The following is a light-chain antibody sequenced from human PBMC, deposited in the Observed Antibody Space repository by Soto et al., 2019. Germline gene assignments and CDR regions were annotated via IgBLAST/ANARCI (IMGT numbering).Light chain of an antibody. V-gene: IGKV1-39*01. J-gene: IGKJ2*01. CDR1: QSISSY. CDR2: AAS. CDR3: QQSYRTSYT. Sequence: DIQMTQSPSSLSASVGDRVTITCRASQSISSYLNWYQQKPGKAPKLLIYAASSLQSGVPSRFSGSGSGTDCTLTISSMQLYNFATASCQQSYRTSYTFGQGTKLEIK.